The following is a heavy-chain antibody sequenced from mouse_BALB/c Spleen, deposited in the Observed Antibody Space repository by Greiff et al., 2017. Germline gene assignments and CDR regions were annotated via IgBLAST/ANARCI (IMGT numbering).Heavy chain of an antibody. D-gene: IGHD2-10*02. CDR1: GFTFSSYA. Sequence: EVQGVESGGGLVKPGGSLKLSCAASGFTFSSYAMSWVRQTPEKRLEWVASISSGGSTYYPDSVKGRFTISRDNARNILYLQMSSLRSEDTAMYYCARKYGNYVDYWGQGTTLTVSS. J-gene: IGHJ2*01. CDR2: ISSGGST. V-gene: IGHV5-6-5*01. CDR3: ARKYGNYVDY.